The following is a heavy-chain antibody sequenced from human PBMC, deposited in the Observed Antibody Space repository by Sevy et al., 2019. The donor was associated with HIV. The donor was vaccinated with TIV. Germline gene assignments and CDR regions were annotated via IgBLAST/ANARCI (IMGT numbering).Heavy chain of an antibody. CDR3: ARAQQVTMLVVIGGLYFDF. CDR1: GFTFSSYW. V-gene: IGHV3-7*01. Sequence: GGSLRLSCAASGFTFSSYWMTWVRQAPGKGLEWVANIKQDRSEKYYADSVKGRLTISRDNARNSLYLQMESLRAEDTAVYYCARAQQVTMLVVIGGLYFDFWGQGTLVTVSS. J-gene: IGHJ4*02. CDR2: IKQDRSEK. D-gene: IGHD3-22*01.